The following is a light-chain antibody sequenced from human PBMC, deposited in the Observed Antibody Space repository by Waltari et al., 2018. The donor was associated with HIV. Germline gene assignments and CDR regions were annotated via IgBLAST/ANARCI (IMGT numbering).Light chain of an antibody. CDR3: QQRSN. V-gene: IGKV3-11*01. J-gene: IGKJ5*01. CDR1: QSVSSY. Sequence: DIVLTQSPATLSLSPGARATLSCRASQSVSSYLAWYQQKTGQAPRLLIYDASNRATGIPARFSGSGSGTDFTLTISSLEPEDFAVYYCQQRSNFGQGTRLEIK. CDR2: DAS.